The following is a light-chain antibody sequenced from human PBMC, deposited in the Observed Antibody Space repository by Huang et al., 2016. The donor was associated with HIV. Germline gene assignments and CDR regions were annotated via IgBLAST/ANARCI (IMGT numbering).Light chain of an antibody. CDR2: LSS. J-gene: IGKJ5*01. Sequence: DIVMPQSPLSLPVTPGEPASISCRSSQSLLHSNGYNYLDWYVQKPGQSPQLVIYLSSNRASGVPDRFSGTGSVTHFTLRISRVEAEDVGVYYCMQALQTPRTFGQGTRLEIK. CDR1: QSLLHSNGYNY. CDR3: MQALQTPRT. V-gene: IGKV2-28*01.